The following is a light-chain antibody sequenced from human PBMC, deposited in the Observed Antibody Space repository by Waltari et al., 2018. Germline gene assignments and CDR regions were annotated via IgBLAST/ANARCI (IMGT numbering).Light chain of an antibody. V-gene: IGLV2-14*03. CDR2: DVT. CDR3: SSYTRNSLGV. J-gene: IGLJ2*01. Sequence: QSALTQPASVSGSPGQSITISCTGTSSDVVVYNYVSWYQQHPGKAPKLMIYDVTNRPSGVSNRFSGSKSGTTASLTISGLQAEDEADYYGSSYTRNSLGVFGGGTKLTVL. CDR1: SSDVVVYNY.